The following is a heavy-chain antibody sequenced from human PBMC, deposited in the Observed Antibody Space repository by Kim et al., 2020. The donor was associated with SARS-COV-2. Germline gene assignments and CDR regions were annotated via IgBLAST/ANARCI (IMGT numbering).Heavy chain of an antibody. CDR3: ASPYVLFPLYSGSYEGYGMDV. V-gene: IGHV1-69*13. CDR1: GGTFSSYA. Sequence: SVKVSCKASGGTFSSYAISWVRQAPGQGLEWMGGIIPIFGTANYAQKFQGRVTITADESTSTAYMELSSLRSEDTAVYYCASPYVLFPLYSGSYEGYGMDVWGQGTTVTVSS. D-gene: IGHD1-26*01. CDR2: IIPIFGTA. J-gene: IGHJ6*02.